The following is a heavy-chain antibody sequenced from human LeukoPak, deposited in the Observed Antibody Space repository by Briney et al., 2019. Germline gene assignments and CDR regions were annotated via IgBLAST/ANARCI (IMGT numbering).Heavy chain of an antibody. Sequence: KASETLSLTCAVYGGSFSGYYWSWIRQPPGKGLEWIGEINHSGSTNYNPSLKSRVTISVDTSKNQFSLKLSSVTAADTAVYYCARDLVAGTGNWFDPWGQGTLVTVSS. CDR2: INHSGST. V-gene: IGHV4-34*01. CDR1: GGSFSGYY. D-gene: IGHD6-19*01. CDR3: ARDLVAGTGNWFDP. J-gene: IGHJ5*02.